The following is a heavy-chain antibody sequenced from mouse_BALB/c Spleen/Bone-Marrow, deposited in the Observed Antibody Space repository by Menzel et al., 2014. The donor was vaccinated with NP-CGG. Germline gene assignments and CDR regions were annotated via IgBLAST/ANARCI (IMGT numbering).Heavy chain of an antibody. J-gene: IGHJ4*01. V-gene: IGHV2-9*02. CDR1: GFSLISYG. D-gene: IGHD2-4*01. CDR3: ARDLYYDYDVGAMGY. Sequence: VQLVESGPGLEESSQSLSISCTVSGFSLISYGVHWIRQRPGKGLEWLGVIWPGGSTNYNSALMSRLSISKDNSKSQVFLKMNSLQSDDTAMYYCARDLYYDYDVGAMGYWGQGTSVTVSS. CDR2: IWPGGST.